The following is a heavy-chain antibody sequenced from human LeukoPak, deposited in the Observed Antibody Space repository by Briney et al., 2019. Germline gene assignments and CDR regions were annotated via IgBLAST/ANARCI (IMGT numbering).Heavy chain of an antibody. D-gene: IGHD6-13*01. J-gene: IGHJ4*02. V-gene: IGHV3-13*01. Sequence: GGSLRLSCAASGFTFSSYDMHWVRHATGKGLEWVSAIGTAGDTYYPGSVKGRFTISRENAKNSSYLQMNSLRAEDTAVYYCARDLAAGGFDYWGQGTLVTVSS. CDR2: IGTAGDT. CDR1: GFTFSSYD. CDR3: ARDLAAGGFDY.